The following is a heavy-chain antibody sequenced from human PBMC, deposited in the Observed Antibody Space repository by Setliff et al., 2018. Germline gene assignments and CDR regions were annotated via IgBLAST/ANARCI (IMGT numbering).Heavy chain of an antibody. J-gene: IGHJ4*02. CDR2: IYYSGNT. D-gene: IGHD6-13*01. Sequence: PSETLSLTCTVSGGSISSYYWSWIRQPPGKGLEWIAHIYYSGNTFYNPSLGSRLTISGDTSKNQISLSLSSVTAADTAVFYCARGRGYSNTWYALPYFDCWGQGTLVTVSS. CDR3: ARGRGYSNTWYALPYFDC. CDR1: GGSISSYY. V-gene: IGHV4-59*08.